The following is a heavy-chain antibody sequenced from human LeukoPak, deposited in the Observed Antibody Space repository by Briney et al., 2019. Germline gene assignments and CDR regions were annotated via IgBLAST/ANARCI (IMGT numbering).Heavy chain of an antibody. D-gene: IGHD3-3*01. CDR3: ARDRRDFWSGYSYGMDV. CDR2: IYYSGST. CDR1: GGSISSGDYY. Sequence: SETLSLTCTVSGGSISSGDYYWSWIRQPPGKGLEWIGYIYYSGSTYYNPSLKSRVTISVDTSKNQFSLKLSSVTAADTAVYYCARDRRDFWSGYSYGMDVWGQGTTVTVSS. J-gene: IGHJ6*02. V-gene: IGHV4-30-4*01.